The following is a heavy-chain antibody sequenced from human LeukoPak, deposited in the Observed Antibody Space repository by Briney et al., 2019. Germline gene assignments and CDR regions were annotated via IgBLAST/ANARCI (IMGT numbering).Heavy chain of an antibody. CDR3: ARDEAHTALDY. D-gene: IGHD5-18*01. CDR2: ISYDGSNK. CDR1: GFTFSSYA. V-gene: IGHV3-30-3*01. J-gene: IGHJ4*02. Sequence: GGSLRLSCAASGFTFSSYAMHWVRQAPGKGLEWVAVISYDGSNKYYADSVKGRFTISRDNSKNTLYLQMNSLRAEDTAVYYCARDEAHTALDYWGQGTLVTVSS.